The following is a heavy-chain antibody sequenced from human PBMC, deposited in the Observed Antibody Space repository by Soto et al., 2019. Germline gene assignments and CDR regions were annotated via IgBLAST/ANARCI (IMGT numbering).Heavy chain of an antibody. D-gene: IGHD2-2*01. J-gene: IGHJ3*01. V-gene: IGHV3-23*01. CDR2: ISASGGST. Sequence: LRLSCAASGITLSSYAMSWVRQAPGKGPEWVSGISASGGSTSYADSVKGRFTISRDNARNSLYLQMNSLRAEDTAVYYCATRFYDASSRGAFDFWGQGTMVTVSS. CDR1: GITLSSYA. CDR3: ATRFYDASSRGAFDF.